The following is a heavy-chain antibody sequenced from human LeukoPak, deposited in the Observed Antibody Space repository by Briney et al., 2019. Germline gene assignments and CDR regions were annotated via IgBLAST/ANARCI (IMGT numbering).Heavy chain of an antibody. CDR3: ARGPYSGYDYLLS. CDR2: IIPIFGTA. J-gene: IGHJ5*02. CDR1: GGTFSSYA. Sequence: SVKVSCKASGGTFSSYAISWVRQAPGQGLEWMGGIIPIFGTANYAQKFQGRVTITADKSTSTAYMELSSLRSEDTAVYYCARGPYSGYDYLLSWGQGTLVTVSS. V-gene: IGHV1-69*06. D-gene: IGHD5-12*01.